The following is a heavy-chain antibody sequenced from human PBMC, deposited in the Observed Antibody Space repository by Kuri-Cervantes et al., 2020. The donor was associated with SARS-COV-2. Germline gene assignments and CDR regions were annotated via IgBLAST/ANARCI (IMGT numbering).Heavy chain of an antibody. CDR2: INTDGSHK. CDR1: GFTVSSNY. V-gene: IGHV3-21*01. J-gene: IGHJ4*02. CDR3: ARYFGVITVDY. D-gene: IGHD3-3*01. Sequence: GESLKISCAASGFTVSSNYMGWVRQAPGKGLEWVSSINTDGSHKNYADSVKGRFTISRDSAKSSLYLQMNSLGVEDTAVYYCARYFGVITVDYWGRGTLVTVSS.